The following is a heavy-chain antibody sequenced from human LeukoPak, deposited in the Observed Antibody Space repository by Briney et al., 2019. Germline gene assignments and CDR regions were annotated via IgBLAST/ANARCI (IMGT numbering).Heavy chain of an antibody. Sequence: ASMKVSCKASGYTFTGYYMHWVRQAPGQGLEWMGRINPNSGGTNYAQKFQGGVTMTRDTSISTAYMELSRLRSDDTAVYYCARVRIRQNLNWFDPWGQGTLVTVSS. CDR3: ARVRIRQNLNWFDP. CDR1: GYTFTGYY. D-gene: IGHD1-14*01. CDR2: INPNSGGT. V-gene: IGHV1-2*06. J-gene: IGHJ5*02.